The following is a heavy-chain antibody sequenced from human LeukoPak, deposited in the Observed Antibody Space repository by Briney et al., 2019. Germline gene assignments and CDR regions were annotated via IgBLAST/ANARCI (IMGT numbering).Heavy chain of an antibody. CDR1: GFTFSGHS. Sequence: GGSLRLSCAASGFTFSGHSMTWVRQTPGKGLEWVSVIFGNGVKTYYADSLKGRFTISRDNAKNSLYLQMNSLRAEDTALYYCAKDIRGIPYYYMDVWGKGTTVTVSS. V-gene: IGHV3-23*01. D-gene: IGHD6-13*01. CDR3: AKDIRGIPYYYMDV. CDR2: IFGNGVKT. J-gene: IGHJ6*03.